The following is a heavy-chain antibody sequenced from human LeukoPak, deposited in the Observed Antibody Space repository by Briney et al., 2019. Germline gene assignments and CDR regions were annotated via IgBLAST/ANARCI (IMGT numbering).Heavy chain of an antibody. J-gene: IGHJ3*02. CDR2: ISYDGSNK. V-gene: IGHV3-30-3*01. Sequence: GGSLRLSCAASGFTFSSYAMHWVRQAPGKGLEWVAVISYDGSNKYYADSVKGRFTISRDNSKNTLYLQMNSLRADDTAVYYCARACSGGSCYDAFDIWGQGTMVTVSS. CDR1: GFTFSSYA. CDR3: ARACSGGSCYDAFDI. D-gene: IGHD2-15*01.